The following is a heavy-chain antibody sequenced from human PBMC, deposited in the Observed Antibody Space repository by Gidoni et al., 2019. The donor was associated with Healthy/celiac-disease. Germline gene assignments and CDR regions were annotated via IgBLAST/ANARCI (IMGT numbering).Heavy chain of an antibody. J-gene: IGHJ2*01. CDR3: AKLDSSHGYFDL. CDR2: ISGSGGST. CDR1: GFPFSSYA. V-gene: IGHV3-23*01. Sequence: EVQLLESGGGLVQPGGSLRLSCAASGFPFSSYAMSWVRQAPGKGLEWVSAISGSGGSTYYADSVKGRFTISRDNSKNTLYLQMNSLRAEDTAVYYCAKLDSSHGYFDLWGRGTLVTVSS. D-gene: IGHD3-22*01.